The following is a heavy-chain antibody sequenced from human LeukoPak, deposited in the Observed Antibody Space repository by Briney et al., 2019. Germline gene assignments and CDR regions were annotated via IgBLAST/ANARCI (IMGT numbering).Heavy chain of an antibody. V-gene: IGHV4-4*07. J-gene: IGHJ3*02. Sequence: SETLSLTCNVSGGSISSYYWSWIRQPAGKGLEWIGRIYTSGNTNYNPSLKSRVTISVDTSKNQFSLKLSSVTAADTAVYYCARPGGSYRAFDIWGQGTMVTVSS. CDR2: IYTSGNT. D-gene: IGHD1-26*01. CDR1: GGSISSYY. CDR3: ARPGGSYRAFDI.